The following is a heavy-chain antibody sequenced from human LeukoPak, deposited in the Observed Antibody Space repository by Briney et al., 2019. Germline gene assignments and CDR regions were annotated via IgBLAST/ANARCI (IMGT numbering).Heavy chain of an antibody. J-gene: IGHJ6*03. CDR2: IIPILGIA. CDR1: GGTFSSYT. Sequence: SVKVSCKASGGTFSSYTISWVRQAAGQGLEWMGRIIPILGIANYAQKFQGRVTITADKSTSTAYMELSSLRSEDTAVYYCARGSMTTVTTSYYYYYMDVWGKGTTVTVSS. D-gene: IGHD4-17*01. V-gene: IGHV1-69*02. CDR3: ARGSMTTVTTSYYYYYMDV.